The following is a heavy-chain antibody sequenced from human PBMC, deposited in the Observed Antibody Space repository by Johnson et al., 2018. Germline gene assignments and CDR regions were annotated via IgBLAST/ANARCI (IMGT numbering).Heavy chain of an antibody. Sequence: QVQLVQSGGGVVQPGRSLRLSCVVSRFTFSSYGIHWVRQAPGKGLEWVAAISYEGSKKYFADSVNGRFTISKDYSNNTLYMEMNSLRGEDTAVYYCAKGGDDNQDLYYMDVWGKGTTVTVSS. V-gene: IGHV3-30*18. J-gene: IGHJ6*03. CDR1: RFTFSSYG. CDR2: ISYEGSKK. D-gene: IGHD1-14*01. CDR3: AKGGDDNQDLYYMDV.